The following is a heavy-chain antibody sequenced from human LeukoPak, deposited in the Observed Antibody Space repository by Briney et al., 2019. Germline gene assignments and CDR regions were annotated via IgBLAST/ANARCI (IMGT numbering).Heavy chain of an antibody. CDR2: IKEDGSEK. J-gene: IGHJ4*02. D-gene: IGHD5/OR15-5a*01. CDR3: ARDRALSY. V-gene: IGHV3-7*04. Sequence: GGSLRLSCAASGLTFSRYWMNWVRQAPGKGLEWVANIKEDGSEKYYVDSVKGRFTISRDNAKKTLLLQMNSLRVEDTAVYYCARDRALSYWGQGTLVTVSS. CDR1: GLTFSRYW.